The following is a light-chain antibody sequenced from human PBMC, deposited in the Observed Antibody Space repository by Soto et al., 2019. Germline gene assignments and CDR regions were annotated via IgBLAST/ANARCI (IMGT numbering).Light chain of an antibody. CDR2: DPS. CDR3: EQYNNRPRPRT. J-gene: IGKJ1*01. Sequence: EIVMTQSPVTLSMSPGETATLSCRASVTFGTSVAWYHHTPGQAPRLHISDPSDGATSIPARFTGSGGGTEFTLTITSLQAEDFAVYYCEQYNNRPRPRTFGQGTKVDI. V-gene: IGKV3-15*01. CDR1: VTFGTS.